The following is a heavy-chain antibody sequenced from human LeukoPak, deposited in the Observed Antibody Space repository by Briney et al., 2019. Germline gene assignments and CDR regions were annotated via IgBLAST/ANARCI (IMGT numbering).Heavy chain of an antibody. D-gene: IGHD3-22*01. V-gene: IGHV1-69*05. Sequence: SVKVSCKASGGTFSSYAISWVRQAPGQGFEWMGGIIPIFGTANYAQKFQGRVTITTDESTSTAYMELSSLRSEDTAVYYCARGRGGYVYYFDYWGQGTLVTVSS. CDR3: ARGRGGYVYYFDY. CDR2: IIPIFGTA. J-gene: IGHJ4*02. CDR1: GGTFSSYA.